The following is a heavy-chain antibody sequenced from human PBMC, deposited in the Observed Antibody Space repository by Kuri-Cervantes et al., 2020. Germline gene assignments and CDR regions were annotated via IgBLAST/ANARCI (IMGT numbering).Heavy chain of an antibody. CDR2: IFSNDEK. V-gene: IGHV2-26*01. D-gene: IGHD1-26*01. J-gene: IGHJ5*02. CDR3: ARIQVGATTRRGWFDP. CDR1: GFSLSNARMG. Sequence: SGPTLVKPTETLTLTCTVSGFSLSNARMGVSWIRQPPGKALEWLAHIFSNDEKSYSTSLKSRLTISKDTSKSQVVLTMANMDPVDTATYYCARIQVGATTRRGWFDPWGQGTLVTVSS.